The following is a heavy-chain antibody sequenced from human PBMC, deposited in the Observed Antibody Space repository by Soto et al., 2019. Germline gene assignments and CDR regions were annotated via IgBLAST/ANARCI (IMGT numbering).Heavy chain of an antibody. J-gene: IGHJ6*02. CDR3: ATSPPPPQNYYYDGMDV. CDR2: FDPEDGET. Sequence: ASVKVSCKVSGYTLTELSMHWVRQAPGKGLEWMGGFDPEDGETIYAQKFQGRVTMTEDTSTDTAYMELSSLRSEDTAVYYCATSPPPPQNYYYDGMDVWGQGTMVTVSS. CDR1: GYTLTELS. V-gene: IGHV1-24*01.